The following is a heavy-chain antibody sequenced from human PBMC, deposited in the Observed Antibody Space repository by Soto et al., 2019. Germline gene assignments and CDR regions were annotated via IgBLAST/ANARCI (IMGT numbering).Heavy chain of an antibody. Sequence: GGSLRLSCAASGFTVSSNYMSWVRQAPGKGLEWVSVIYSGGSTYYADSVKGRFTISRDNSKNTLYLQMNSLRAEDTAVYYCARDRGYSLQDYYYYMDVWGKGTTVTVSS. CDR2: IYSGGST. CDR1: GFTVSSNY. D-gene: IGHD5-18*01. V-gene: IGHV3-66*01. J-gene: IGHJ6*03. CDR3: ARDRGYSLQDYYYYMDV.